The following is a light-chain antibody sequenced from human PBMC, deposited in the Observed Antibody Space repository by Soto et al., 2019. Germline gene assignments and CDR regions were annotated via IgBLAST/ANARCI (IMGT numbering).Light chain of an antibody. Sequence: EIVMTQSPATLSVSPGERATLSCRASQSVSSNLAWYQQKPGQAPRLLIYGASTRATGIPARFSGSGSGTEFTLTISSLQSEDYAVYYCHQYNNWPPWTFGQGTMV. CDR1: QSVSSN. J-gene: IGKJ1*01. CDR3: HQYNNWPPWT. CDR2: GAS. V-gene: IGKV3-15*01.